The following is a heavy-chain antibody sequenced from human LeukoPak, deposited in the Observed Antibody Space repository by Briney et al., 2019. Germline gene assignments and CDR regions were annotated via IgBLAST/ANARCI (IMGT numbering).Heavy chain of an antibody. V-gene: IGHV3-53*01. J-gene: IGHJ4*02. CDR3: ARAGLRRPFDY. CDR1: GGSISSYY. CDR2: IYSGGST. Sequence: PSETLSLTCTVSGGSISSYYWSWVRQAPGKGLEWVSVIYSGGSTHYADSVKGRFTISRDTSENTLFLQMNSLRAEDTAVYYCARAGLRRPFDYWGQGTLVTVSS.